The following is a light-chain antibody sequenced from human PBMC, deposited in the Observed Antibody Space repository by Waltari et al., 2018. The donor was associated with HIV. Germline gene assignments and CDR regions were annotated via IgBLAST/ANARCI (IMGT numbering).Light chain of an antibody. CDR2: DAS. CDR3: QQYDNLPT. CDR1: QDIGKY. Sequence: DIQMTQSPSSLSASVGDRVTITCQASQDIGKYLNWYQQKPGKAPKFLVYDASNLKTGVPSRYSGSGYGTHFTFTINSLQAEDIATYYCQQYDNLPTFGPGTKVDIK. J-gene: IGKJ3*01. V-gene: IGKV1-33*01.